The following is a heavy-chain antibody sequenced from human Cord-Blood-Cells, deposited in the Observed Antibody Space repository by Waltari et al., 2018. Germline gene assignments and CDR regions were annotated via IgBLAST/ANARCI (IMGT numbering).Heavy chain of an antibody. J-gene: IGHJ4*02. D-gene: IGHD1-26*01. CDR2: ISYDGSNK. V-gene: IGHV3-30*04. Sequence: QVQLVESGGGVVQPGRSLRLSCAASGFTSSSYAMHWARQAPGKGLEWVAVISYDGSNKYYADSVKGRFTISRDNSKNTLYLQMNSLRAEDTAVYYCAGYSGSFSLDYWGQGTLVTVSS. CDR3: AGYSGSFSLDY. CDR1: GFTSSSYA.